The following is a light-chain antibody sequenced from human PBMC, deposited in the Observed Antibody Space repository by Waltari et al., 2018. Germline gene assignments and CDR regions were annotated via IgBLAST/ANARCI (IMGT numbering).Light chain of an antibody. CDR2: AAS. Sequence: DIQMTQSPSSLSASVGDRVTITCRASRAITNYVNWYQHRPGLAPKRLIYAASTFQGGVPTRFSGSGSGTDFTLTISSLQIEDFATYYCQQSHSAPLAFGGGTRLEI. CDR3: QQSHSAPLA. V-gene: IGKV1-39*01. J-gene: IGKJ4*01. CDR1: RAITNY.